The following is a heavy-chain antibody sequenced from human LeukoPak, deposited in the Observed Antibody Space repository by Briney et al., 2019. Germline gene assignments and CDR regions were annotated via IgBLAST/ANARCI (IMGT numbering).Heavy chain of an antibody. J-gene: IGHJ6*02. V-gene: IGHV3-74*01. D-gene: IGHD1-26*01. Sequence: GGSLRLSCAASGFTFSSYWMYWVRQAPGKGLVWVSRINSDGSSTSYADSVKGRCSISRDNAKNTLYLQMNSLRAEDTAVYYCARDSGRGYYYYGMDVWGQGTTVTVSS. CDR3: ARDSGRGYYYYGMDV. CDR1: GFTFSSYW. CDR2: INSDGSST.